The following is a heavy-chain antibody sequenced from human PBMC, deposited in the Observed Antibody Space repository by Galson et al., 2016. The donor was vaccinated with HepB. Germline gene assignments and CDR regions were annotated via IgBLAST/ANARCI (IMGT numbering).Heavy chain of an antibody. J-gene: IGHJ4*02. CDR3: AKGRTAAPGHRAIFVY. CDR2: IKHDGSET. Sequence: SLRLSCAASGFTFSSYWMNWVRQAPGKGLEWVGNIKHDGSETYYADPVKGRFTISRDNAKNSLYLQMNSLRAEDTAIDYCAKGRTAAPGHRAIFVYWGQRTLVTVSS. CDR1: GFTFSSYW. V-gene: IGHV3-7*03. D-gene: IGHD6-25*01.